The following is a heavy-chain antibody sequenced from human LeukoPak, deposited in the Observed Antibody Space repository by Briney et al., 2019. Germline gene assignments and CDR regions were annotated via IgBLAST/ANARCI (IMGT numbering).Heavy chain of an antibody. Sequence: PGGSLRLSCTASGFTFGDYAMSWFRQAPGKGLEWVGFIRSKAYGGTTEYAASVKGRFTISRDDSKSIAYLQMNSLKTEDTAVYYCTLLPGDYHWGYYYMDVWGKGTTVTVSS. CDR3: TLLPGDYHWGYYYMDV. J-gene: IGHJ6*03. D-gene: IGHD4-17*01. V-gene: IGHV3-49*03. CDR1: GFTFGDYA. CDR2: IRSKAYGGTT.